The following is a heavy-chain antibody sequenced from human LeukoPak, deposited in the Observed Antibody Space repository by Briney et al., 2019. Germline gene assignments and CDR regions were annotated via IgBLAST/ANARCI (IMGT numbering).Heavy chain of an antibody. D-gene: IGHD4-17*01. Sequence: GGSLRLSCAASGFTFSSYGMNWVRQAPGKGLEWVSSVSSTSINIDYADSVKGRFTISRDNAKNSVSLQMNSLRVEDTAVYYCVRSGLRPLDFWGQGTLVAVSS. CDR2: VSSTSINI. CDR1: GFTFSSYG. V-gene: IGHV3-21*06. J-gene: IGHJ4*02. CDR3: VRSGLRPLDF.